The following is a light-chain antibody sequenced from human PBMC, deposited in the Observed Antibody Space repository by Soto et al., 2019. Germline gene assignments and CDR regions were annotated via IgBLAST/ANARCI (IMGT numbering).Light chain of an antibody. CDR1: QSVSSN. V-gene: IGKV3-15*01. CDR2: GAS. J-gene: IGKJ1*01. Sequence: EIVMTQSPATLPVSPGERATLSCRPSQSVSSNLAWYQQKPGQAPRLLIYGASTRATGIPARFSGSGSGTEFTLTISSLQSEDFAVYYCQQYNNWPPVTFGQGTKVDIK. CDR3: QQYNNWPPVT.